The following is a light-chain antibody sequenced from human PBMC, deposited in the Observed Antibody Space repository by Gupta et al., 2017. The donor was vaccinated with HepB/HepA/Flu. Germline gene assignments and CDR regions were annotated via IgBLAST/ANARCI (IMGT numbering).Light chain of an antibody. V-gene: IGLV3-25*03. CDR2: KDR. J-gene: IGLJ2*01. CDR3: QSSDSSGRYVV. CDR1: ALPKQF. Sequence: SYELTQPPSVSVSPGQTARITCSGDALPKQFAYWYQQKPGQAPVVLIYKDRERPSGIPERFSGSSSGTTVTLTISGVQAEDEADYYCQSSDSSGRYVVFGGGSKLTVL.